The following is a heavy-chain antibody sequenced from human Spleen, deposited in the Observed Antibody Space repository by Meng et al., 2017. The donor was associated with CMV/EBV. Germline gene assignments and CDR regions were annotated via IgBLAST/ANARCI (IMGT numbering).Heavy chain of an antibody. J-gene: IGHJ4*02. D-gene: IGHD2-15*01. V-gene: IGHV3-30-3*01. CDR2: ISYDGFSK. Sequence: GESLKISCAASGFTFSSYVMQWVRRAPGKGLEWVAVISYDGFSKYHTESVKGRFSISRDNSKNTLFLQMDSLRAEDTAVYYCARGELFCSGGSCYQHMDYWGQGTLVTVSS. CDR1: GFTFSSYV. CDR3: ARGELFCSGGSCYQHMDY.